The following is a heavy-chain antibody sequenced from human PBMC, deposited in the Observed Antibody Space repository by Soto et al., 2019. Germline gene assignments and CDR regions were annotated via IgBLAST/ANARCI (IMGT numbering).Heavy chain of an antibody. J-gene: IGHJ4*02. CDR1: GGSISNGDYY. D-gene: IGHD2-15*01. CDR3: TRTSAVEGDY. V-gene: IGHV4-30-4*01. Sequence: QVQLQESGPGLVKPSQTLSLTCTVSGGSISNGDYYWNWIRQPPGKGLEWIGSIYYTGITYYNPSLKSGVTMSLDTSKNQFSLKLSSVTAADTAMHYCTRTSAVEGDYWGQGILVTVSS. CDR2: IYYTGIT.